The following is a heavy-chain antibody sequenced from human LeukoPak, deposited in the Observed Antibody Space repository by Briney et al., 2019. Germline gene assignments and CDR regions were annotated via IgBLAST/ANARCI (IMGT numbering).Heavy chain of an antibody. V-gene: IGHV3-21*01. J-gene: IGHJ4*02. D-gene: IGHD6-19*01. CDR2: ISSSGSYI. Sequence: GGSLRLSCAASGFNFSNYGINWVRQAPGKGLEWVSSISSSGSYIYFADSVKGRFTISRDNARNSVYLQMNSLRADDTAVYYCAKDRSTSGCFDYWGQRTLVTVSS. CDR1: GFNFSNYG. CDR3: AKDRSTSGCFDY.